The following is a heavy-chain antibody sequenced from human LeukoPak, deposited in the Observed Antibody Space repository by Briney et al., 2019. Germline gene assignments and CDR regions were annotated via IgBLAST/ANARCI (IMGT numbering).Heavy chain of an antibody. CDR3: ARAKVWNDGRLDY. J-gene: IGHJ4*02. Sequence: PSETLSLTCTVSGGSISSGSYYWSWIRQPAGKGLEWIGRIYTSGSTNYNPSLKSRVTISVDTSKNQFSLKLSSVTAADTAVYYCARAKVWNDGRLDYWGQGTLVTVSS. CDR1: GGSISSGSYY. CDR2: IYTSGST. D-gene: IGHD1-1*01. V-gene: IGHV4-61*02.